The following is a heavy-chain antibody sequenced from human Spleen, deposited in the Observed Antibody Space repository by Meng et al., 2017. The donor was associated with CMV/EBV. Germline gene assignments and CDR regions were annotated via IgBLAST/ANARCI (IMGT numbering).Heavy chain of an antibody. CDR2: INGDGTNT. D-gene: IGHD3-3*01. J-gene: IGHJ5*02. V-gene: IGHV3-74*01. CDR3: ARDQDYNDFWGGYYTTFDP. Sequence: VSNYWMHWVRQAPGKGLVWVSHINGDGTNTTYADSVKGRFTISRDNARNTLYMQMNSLRAEDTAIYYCARDQDYNDFWGGYYTTFDPWGQGTLVTVSS. CDR1: VSNYW.